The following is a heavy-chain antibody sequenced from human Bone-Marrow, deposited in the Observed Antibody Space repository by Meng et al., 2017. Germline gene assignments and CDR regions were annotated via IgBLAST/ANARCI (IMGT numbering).Heavy chain of an antibody. CDR3: ARSSYYDSIGYYYSRY. J-gene: IGHJ4*02. CDR2: ISAYNGNT. D-gene: IGHD3-22*01. V-gene: IGHV1-18*01. CDR1: GYTFTSYG. Sequence: ASVKVSCKASGYTFTSYGISWVRQAPGQGLEWMGWISAYNGNTNYAQKLEGRVAMTTDTSTSTAYMELRSLRYDDTAVYYCARSSYYDSIGYYYSRYWGQGTLVTVAS.